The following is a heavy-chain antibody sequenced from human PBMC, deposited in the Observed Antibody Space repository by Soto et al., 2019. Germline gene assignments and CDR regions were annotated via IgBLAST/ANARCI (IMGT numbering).Heavy chain of an antibody. V-gene: IGHV2-5*08. Sequence: TLSLTCTVSGGSISSYYWSWIRQPPGKALEWLALIYWDGDKRYSPSLKSRLTITKDTSKNQVVLTITNMAPVDTASYFCAHRRAPYYLDFSGLGTLVTGSS. CDR3: AHRRAPYYLDF. CDR2: IYWDGDK. J-gene: IGHJ4*02. CDR1: GGSISSYYW.